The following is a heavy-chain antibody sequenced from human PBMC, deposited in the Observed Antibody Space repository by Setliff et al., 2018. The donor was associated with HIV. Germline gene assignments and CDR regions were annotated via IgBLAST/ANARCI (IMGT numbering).Heavy chain of an antibody. Sequence: ASVKVSCKASGYSFTGYYIHWMRQAPGQGPEWLGWINPNSGGTNYAQRFQGRVTMTRDTSISTAYMDLRSLRSDDTAFYYCARGGQNALRYFDWLPEGEYFHHWGQGTLVTVSS. CDR3: ARGGQNALRYFDWLPEGEYFHH. CDR2: INPNSGGT. D-gene: IGHD3-9*01. V-gene: IGHV1-2*02. J-gene: IGHJ1*01. CDR1: GYSFTGYY.